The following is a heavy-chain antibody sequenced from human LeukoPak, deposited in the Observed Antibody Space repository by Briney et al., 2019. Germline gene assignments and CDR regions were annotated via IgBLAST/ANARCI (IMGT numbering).Heavy chain of an antibody. CDR2: ISGSGSST. J-gene: IGHJ4*02. D-gene: IGHD3-10*01. Sequence: PGGSLRLSCAASGFTFSSYAMSWVRQAPGKGLEWVSAISGSGSSTYYADSVKGRFTISRDNSKNTLYLQMNSLRAEDTAVYYCAKVPTTPSRITMLRENKRGVDYWGQGTLVTVSS. CDR1: GFTFSSYA. CDR3: AKVPTTPSRITMLRENKRGVDY. V-gene: IGHV3-23*01.